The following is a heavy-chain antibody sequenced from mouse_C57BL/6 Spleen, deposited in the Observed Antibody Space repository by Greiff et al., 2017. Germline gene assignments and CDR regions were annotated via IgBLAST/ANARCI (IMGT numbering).Heavy chain of an antibody. V-gene: IGHV5-17*01. D-gene: IGHD1-1*01. Sequence: VQLKESGGGLVKPGGSLKLSCAASGFTFSDYGMHWVRQAPEKGLEWVAYISSGSSTIYYADTVKGRFTISRDNAKNTLFLQMTSLRSEDTAMYYCASRYYGSSYDWYFDVWGTGTTVTVSS. CDR2: ISSGSSTI. CDR3: ASRYYGSSYDWYFDV. CDR1: GFTFSDYG. J-gene: IGHJ1*03.